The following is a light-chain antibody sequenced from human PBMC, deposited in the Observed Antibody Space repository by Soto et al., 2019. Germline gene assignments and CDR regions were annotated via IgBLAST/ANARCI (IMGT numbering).Light chain of an antibody. CDR1: QSVTNNY. J-gene: IGKJ2*01. V-gene: IGKV3-20*01. CDR3: QQYGSLPYT. CDR2: GAS. Sequence: EVVLTQSPGTLSLSPGERATLSCRSSQSVTNNYFAWYKQKPGQAPRLLIYGASRRATGIPDRFSGSGSGTDFTLTISRLEPEDFAVYHCQQYGSLPYTFGQGTKVDNK.